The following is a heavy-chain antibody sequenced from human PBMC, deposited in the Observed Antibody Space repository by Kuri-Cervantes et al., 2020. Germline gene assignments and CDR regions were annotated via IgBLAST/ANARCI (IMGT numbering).Heavy chain of an antibody. D-gene: IGHD6-13*01. CDR3: ARATYSSSSEGY. J-gene: IGHJ4*02. CDR1: GFTFSSYA. V-gene: IGHV3-30-3*01. Sequence: GGSLRLSCAASGFTFSSYAMHWVRQAPGKGLEWVAVISYDGSNKYYADSVKGRFTISRGNSKNTLYLQMNSLRAEDTAVYYCARATYSSSSEGYWGQGTPVTVSS. CDR2: ISYDGSNK.